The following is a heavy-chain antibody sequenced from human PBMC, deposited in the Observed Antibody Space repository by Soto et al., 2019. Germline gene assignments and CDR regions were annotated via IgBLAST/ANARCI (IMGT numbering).Heavy chain of an antibody. CDR3: ARFFPYSYGFDY. CDR2: IYYSGST. D-gene: IGHD5-18*01. CDR1: GCSISSGGYY. J-gene: IGHJ4*02. V-gene: IGHV4-31*03. Sequence: PSETLSLTCPVSGCSISSGGYYWSWIRQHPGKGLEWIGYIYYSGSTYYNPSLKSRVTISVDTSKNQFSLKLSSVTAADTAVYYCARFFPYSYGFDYWGQGTLVTVSS.